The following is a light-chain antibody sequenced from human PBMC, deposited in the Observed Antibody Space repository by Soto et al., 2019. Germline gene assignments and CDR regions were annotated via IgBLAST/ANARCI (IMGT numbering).Light chain of an antibody. J-gene: IGKJ1*01. V-gene: IGKV3-20*01. CDR1: QSVNSRY. Sequence: EIVLTQSPGTLSLSPGERATLSCRASQSVNSRYLAWYQQKPGQAPRLLIYGASSRATGIPDKFSGSGSGTDFTVTISKLEPEEFSVYYCQQYGNSLWTFGQVTKVEIK. CDR2: GAS. CDR3: QQYGNSLWT.